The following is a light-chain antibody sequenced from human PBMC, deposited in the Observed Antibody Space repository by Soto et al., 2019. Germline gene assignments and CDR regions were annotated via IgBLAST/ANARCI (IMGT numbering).Light chain of an antibody. CDR3: QQYGSSPPLT. Sequence: EIVLTQSPGTLSLSPGERATLSCRASQSVSSSYLAWYQQKPGQAPRLLIYGASRRATGIPDRFSGSGSGTDFTLTISRLEPEDCAVYYCQQYGSSPPLTFGGGPKVEIK. J-gene: IGKJ4*01. CDR1: QSVSSSY. CDR2: GAS. V-gene: IGKV3-20*01.